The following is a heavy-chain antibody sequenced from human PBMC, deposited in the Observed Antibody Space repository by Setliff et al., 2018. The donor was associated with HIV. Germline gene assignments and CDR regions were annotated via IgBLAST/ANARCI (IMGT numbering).Heavy chain of an antibody. CDR3: ATDGPPGGGATRN. J-gene: IGHJ4*02. CDR2: ITDSGHT. D-gene: IGHD1-26*01. CDR1: GGTFTNYY. V-gene: IGHV4-34*01. Sequence: SETLSLTCTLYGGTFTNYYWSWVRQAPGKGLEWIGEITDSGHTNYNPSLKSRVIISLDTSKKQFSLRLSSVTAADTAVYYCATDGPPGGGATRNWGQGTLVTVSS.